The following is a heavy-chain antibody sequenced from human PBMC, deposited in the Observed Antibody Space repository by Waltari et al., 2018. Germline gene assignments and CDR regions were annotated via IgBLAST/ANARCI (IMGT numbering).Heavy chain of an antibody. CDR2: VIPIVGTA. CDR1: GGTFSSYA. CDR3: ATGTGTVGTFDI. V-gene: IGHV1-69*14. D-gene: IGHD1-7*01. Sequence: QVQLVQSGAEVKKPGSSVKVSCKASGGTFSSYAISWVRQAPGQGLEWMGGVIPIVGTANYAQKFQGRGTMTEDTSTDTAYMELSSLRSEDTAVYYCATGTGTVGTFDIWGQGTMVTVSS. J-gene: IGHJ3*02.